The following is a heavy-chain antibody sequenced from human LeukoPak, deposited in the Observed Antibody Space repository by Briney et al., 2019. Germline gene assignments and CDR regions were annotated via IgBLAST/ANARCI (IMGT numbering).Heavy chain of an antibody. J-gene: IGHJ4*02. D-gene: IGHD1-1*01. CDR2: ISYDGSNK. CDR1: GSTFSSYA. V-gene: IGHV3-30-3*01. CDR3: ARDPNWNNY. Sequence: PGGSLRLSCAASGSTFSSYAMHWVRQAPGKGLEWVAVISYDGSNKYYADSVKGRFTISRDNSKNTLYLQMNSLRAEDTAVYYCARDPNWNNYWGQGTLVTVSS.